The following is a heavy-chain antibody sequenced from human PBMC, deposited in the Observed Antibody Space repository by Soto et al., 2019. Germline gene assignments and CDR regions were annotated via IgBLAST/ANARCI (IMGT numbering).Heavy chain of an antibody. CDR2: INHSGST. V-gene: IGHV4-34*01. CDR3: AILSCGGYTRDFYYY. CDR1: GGSFSGYY. Sequence: SETLSLTCAVYGGSFSGYYWSWIRQPPGKGLEWIGEINHSGSTNYNPSLKSRVTISVDTSKNQFSLKLSSVTAADTAVYYCAILSCGGYTRDFYYYCGRGSLVIVYS. J-gene: IGHJ4*02. D-gene: IGHD1-26*01.